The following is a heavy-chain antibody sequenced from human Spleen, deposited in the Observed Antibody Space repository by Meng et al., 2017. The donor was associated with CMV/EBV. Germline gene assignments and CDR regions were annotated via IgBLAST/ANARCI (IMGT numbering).Heavy chain of an antibody. CDR1: GFTFNTYS. J-gene: IGHJ4*02. CDR2: ISSSSSYI. CDR3: ARVGKAAQNFDY. D-gene: IGHD6-6*01. V-gene: IGHV3-21*01. Sequence: GESLKISCAASGFTFNTYSMNWVRQAPGKGLEWVSSISSSSSYIYYADSVKGRFTISRDNAKNSLYLQMNRLRAEDTAVYYCARVGKAAQNFDYWGQGTLVTVSS.